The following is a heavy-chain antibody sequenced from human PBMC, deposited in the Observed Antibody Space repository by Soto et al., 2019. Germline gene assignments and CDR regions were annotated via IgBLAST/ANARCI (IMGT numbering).Heavy chain of an antibody. CDR3: TKRVDIVVVPAALMAY. D-gene: IGHD2-2*03. CDR2: IKSKTDGGTT. V-gene: IGHV3-15*07. J-gene: IGHJ4*02. CDR1: GFTFSNAW. Sequence: GGSLILSCAASGFTFSNAWMNWVRQAPGKGLEWVGRIKSKTDGGTTDYAAPVKGRFTISRDDSKNTLYPQMNSLKTEDTAVYHCTKRVDIVVVPAALMAYGGKGTLVPVSS.